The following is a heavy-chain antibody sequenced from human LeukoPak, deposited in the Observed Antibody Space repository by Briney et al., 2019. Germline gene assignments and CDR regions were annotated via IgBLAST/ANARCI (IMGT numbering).Heavy chain of an antibody. J-gene: IGHJ4*02. D-gene: IGHD6-13*01. CDR1: GGSISSYY. V-gene: IGHV4-59*08. CDR3: SRGQSITAVAV. CDR2: IYYSGTT. Sequence: SETLSLTCTVSGGSISSYYWSWIRQPPGKGLEWIGYIYYSGTTFYNPSLKSRVTISVDTSKNQFSLTVTSVTAADTAVYYCSRGQSITAVAVWGQGTLVTVSS.